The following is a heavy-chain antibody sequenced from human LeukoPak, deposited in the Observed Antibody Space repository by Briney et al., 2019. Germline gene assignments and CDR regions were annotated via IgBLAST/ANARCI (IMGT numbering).Heavy chain of an antibody. CDR3: ARDSSGYYSHAFDI. J-gene: IGHJ3*02. V-gene: IGHV4-30-2*01. CDR1: GGSISSGGYS. CDR2: IYHSGST. D-gene: IGHD3-22*01. Sequence: SQTLSLTCDVSGGSISSGGYSWGWIRQPPGKGLEGIGYIYHSGSTYDNPSLKSRVTISVDRSKNQFSLKLSSVTAADTAVYYCARDSSGYYSHAFDIWGQGTMVTVSS.